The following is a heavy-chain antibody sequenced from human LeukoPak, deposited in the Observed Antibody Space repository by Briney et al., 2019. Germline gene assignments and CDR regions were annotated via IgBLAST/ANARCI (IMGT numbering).Heavy chain of an antibody. J-gene: IGHJ5*02. Sequence: GGSLRLSCAASGFTSSSYAMSWVRQAPGRGLEWVSAISGSGGSTYYADSVKGRFTIYKHNSTNTLYLQMNSLRAEDTAVYYCAKGDIVVRGWFDPWGQGTLVTVSS. D-gene: IGHD2-15*01. CDR1: GFTSSSYA. CDR2: ISGSGGST. CDR3: AKGDIVVRGWFDP. V-gene: IGHV3-23*01.